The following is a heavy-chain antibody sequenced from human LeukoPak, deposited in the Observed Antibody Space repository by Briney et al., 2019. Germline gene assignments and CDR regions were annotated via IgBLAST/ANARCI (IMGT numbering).Heavy chain of an antibody. V-gene: IGHV3-48*02. CDR2: ITGSSSHI. CDR1: GFTFSTYS. CDR3: TRDPHALDY. J-gene: IGHJ4*02. Sequence: GETLRLSCAASGFTFSTYSMNWVRQAPGKGLEWVSYITGSSSHIYHEDSVKGRFTISRDNAKNSLYLQMNSLRDEDTAVYYCTRDPHALDYWGQGTLVTVSS.